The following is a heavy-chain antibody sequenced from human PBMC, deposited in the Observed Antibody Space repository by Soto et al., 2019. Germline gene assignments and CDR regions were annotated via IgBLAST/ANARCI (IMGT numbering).Heavy chain of an antibody. V-gene: IGHV4-39*01. Sequence: SETLSLTCTVSGGSISSSSYYWGWIRQPPGKGLEWIGSIYYTGSTYSNPSLKSRVTISVDTSKKQFSLKLTSVTAADTAVYYCATPYMVTNAFDIWGQGTMVTVS. CDR1: GGSISSSSYY. J-gene: IGHJ3*02. CDR2: IYYTGST. CDR3: ATPYMVTNAFDI. D-gene: IGHD5-18*01.